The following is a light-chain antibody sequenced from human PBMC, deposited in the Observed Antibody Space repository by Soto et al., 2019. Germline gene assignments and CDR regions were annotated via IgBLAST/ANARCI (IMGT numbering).Light chain of an antibody. V-gene: IGKV1-5*01. CDR3: QQYNSYST. J-gene: IGKJ1*01. CDR1: QSISTW. CDR2: DAS. Sequence: DIQMTQSPSTLSASVGDRVTITCRASQSISTWLAWYQQKPGKAPNLLIYDASSLESGVPSRFSGSGSGTEFTLTISRLQPEDFASYYCQQYNSYSTFGQGTKVEIK.